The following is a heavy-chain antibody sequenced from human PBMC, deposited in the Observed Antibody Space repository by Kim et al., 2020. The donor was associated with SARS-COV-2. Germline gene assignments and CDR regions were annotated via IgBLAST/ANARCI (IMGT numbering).Heavy chain of an antibody. V-gene: IGHV3-33*05. CDR1: GFTFSSYG. Sequence: GGSLRLSCAASGFTFSSYGMHWVRQAPGKGLEWVAVISYDGSNKYYADSVKGRFTISRDNSKNTLYLQMNSLRAEDTAVYYCARDGYDSSGYKAGGAFDIWGQGTMVTVSS. CDR3: ARDGYDSSGYKAGGAFDI. J-gene: IGHJ3*02. D-gene: IGHD3-22*01. CDR2: ISYDGSNK.